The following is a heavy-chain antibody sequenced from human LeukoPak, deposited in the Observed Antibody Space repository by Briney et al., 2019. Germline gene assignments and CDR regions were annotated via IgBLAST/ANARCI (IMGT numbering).Heavy chain of an antibody. D-gene: IGHD2-2*01. CDR2: ISGSGGST. J-gene: IGHJ6*02. Sequence: GGSLRLSCAASGFTFSRYAMTWVRQAPGKGLEWVSAISGSGGSTYYADSVKGRFTISRDNSKNTLYLQMNSLRAEDTAVYYCAKSGYCSSTSCPRYYGMDVWGQGTTVTVSS. V-gene: IGHV3-23*01. CDR1: GFTFSRYA. CDR3: AKSGYCSSTSCPRYYGMDV.